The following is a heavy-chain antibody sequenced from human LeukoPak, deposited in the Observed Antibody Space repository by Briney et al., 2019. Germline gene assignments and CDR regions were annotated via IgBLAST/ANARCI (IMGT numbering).Heavy chain of an antibody. V-gene: IGHV3-7*01. Sequence: GGSLRLSCAASGFIFSGYWMSWVRQAPGKGLEWVATISLDGGEKSYVDSVKGRFTISRDNAKNSLYLQMNSLRAEDTAVFYCARLGGWYGPDYWGQGTLVTVS. D-gene: IGHD6-19*01. CDR2: ISLDGGEK. CDR3: ARLGGWYGPDY. J-gene: IGHJ4*02. CDR1: GFIFSGYW.